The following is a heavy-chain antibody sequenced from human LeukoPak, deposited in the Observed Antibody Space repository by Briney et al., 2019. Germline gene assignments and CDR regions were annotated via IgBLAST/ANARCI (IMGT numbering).Heavy chain of an antibody. J-gene: IGHJ3*02. CDR1: GFTFSSYG. CDR2: IRYDGSNK. CDR3: ARGGLTAMAPKGAFDI. D-gene: IGHD5-18*01. V-gene: IGHV3-30*02. Sequence: GGSLRLSCAASGFTFSSYGMHWVRQAPGKGLEWVAFIRYDGSNKYYADSVKGRFTISRDNSKNTLYLQMNSLRAEDTAVYYCARGGLTAMAPKGAFDIWGQGTMVTVSS.